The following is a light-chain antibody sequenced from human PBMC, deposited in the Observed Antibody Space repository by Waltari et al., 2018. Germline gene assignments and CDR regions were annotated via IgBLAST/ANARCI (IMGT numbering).Light chain of an antibody. CDR1: SSDVGGYNY. Sequence: QSALTQPASGSGSPGQSITISCTGTSSDVGGYNYVSWYQQHPGKAPKLMIYDVTERPSGVSDRFSGSKSGNTASLTISGLQAEDEADYYCSSYISTIAVLFGGGTKVTVL. CDR3: SSYISTIAVL. J-gene: IGLJ2*01. V-gene: IGLV2-14*03. CDR2: DVT.